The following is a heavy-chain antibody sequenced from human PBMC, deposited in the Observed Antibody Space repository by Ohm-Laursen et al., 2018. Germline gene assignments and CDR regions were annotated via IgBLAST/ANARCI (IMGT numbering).Heavy chain of an antibody. Sequence: SVKVSCKASGYTFTGYYMHWVRQAPGQGLEWMGWINPNSGGTNYAQKFQGRVTMTRDTSISTAYMELSRLRSDDTAVYYCARDECSSPYYFDYWGQGTLVTVSS. V-gene: IGHV1-2*02. J-gene: IGHJ4*02. CDR2: INPNSGGT. CDR1: GYTFTGYY. CDR3: ARDECSSPYYFDY. D-gene: IGHD6-6*01.